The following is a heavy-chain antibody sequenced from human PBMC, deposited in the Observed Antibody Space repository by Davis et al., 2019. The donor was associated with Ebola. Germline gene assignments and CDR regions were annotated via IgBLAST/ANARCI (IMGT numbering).Heavy chain of an antibody. J-gene: IGHJ2*01. CDR3: ARGPSGWDDWYFDL. V-gene: IGHV1-8*01. CDR2: MNPNSGNT. Sequence: ASVKVSCKASGYTFTSYDINWVRQATGQGHEWMGWMNPNSGNTGYAQKFQGRVTMTRNTSISTAYMELSSLRSEDTAVYYCARGPSGWDDWYFDLWGRGTLVTVSS. D-gene: IGHD6-19*01. CDR1: GYTFTSYD.